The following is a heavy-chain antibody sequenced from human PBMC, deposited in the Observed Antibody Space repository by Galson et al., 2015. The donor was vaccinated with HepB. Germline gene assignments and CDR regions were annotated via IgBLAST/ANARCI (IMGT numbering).Heavy chain of an antibody. CDR1: GFTFSSYA. CDR3: AKLEVGLVPILGFPDF. Sequence: SLRLSCAASGFTFSSYAMSWVRQAPGKGLEWVSAISGSGGSTYYADSVKGRFTISRDNSKNTLYLQMNSLRAEDTAVYYCAKLEVGLVPILGFPDFWGQGTLVTVSS. V-gene: IGHV3-23*01. D-gene: IGHD6-19*01. J-gene: IGHJ4*02. CDR2: ISGSGGST.